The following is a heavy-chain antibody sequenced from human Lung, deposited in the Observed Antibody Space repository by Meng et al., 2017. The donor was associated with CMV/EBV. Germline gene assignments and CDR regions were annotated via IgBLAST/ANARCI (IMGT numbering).Heavy chain of an antibody. CDR2: IRSKAYGGTT. J-gene: IGHJ6*01. Sequence: SXKISXSTSGFTFGDYAMNWVRQAPGKGLEGVGFIRSKAYGGTTEHAASVKGRFTISRDDSNSIAYLRMNSLKTEDPAVYYCVRLGRYCSSTSCYYYGMDVWGQVNXVTGAS. CDR3: VRLGRYCSSTSCYYYGMDV. V-gene: IGHV3-49*04. CDR1: GFTFGDYA. D-gene: IGHD2-2*01.